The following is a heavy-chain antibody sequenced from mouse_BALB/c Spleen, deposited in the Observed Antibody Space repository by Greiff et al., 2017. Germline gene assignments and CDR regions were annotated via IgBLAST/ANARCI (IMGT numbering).Heavy chain of an antibody. Sequence: QVHVKQPGAGLVKPGASVKLSCKASGYTFTSYWMPWVKQRPGQGLEWIGAINPSNGSTNYNEKFKSKATLTVDKSSNTAYMQLSSLTSEDAAVYYCARSNYGYWFAYWGQGTLVTVSA. CDR1: GYTFTSYW. CDR2: INPSNGST. V-gene: IGHV1S81*02. J-gene: IGHJ3*01. D-gene: IGHD1-2*01. CDR3: ARSNYGYWFAY.